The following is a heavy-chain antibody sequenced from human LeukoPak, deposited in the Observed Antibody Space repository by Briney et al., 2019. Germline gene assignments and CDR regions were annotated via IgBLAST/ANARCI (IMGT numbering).Heavy chain of an antibody. CDR1: GFTFSSYE. V-gene: IGHV3-48*03. D-gene: IGHD6-19*01. CDR3: ARDAAVAGTSALGY. CDR2: ISSSGSTI. Sequence: GGSLRLSCAASGFTFSSYEMNWARQAPGKGLEWVSYISSSGSTIYYTDSVKGRFTLSRDNAKNSLYLQMNSLRAEDTAVYYCARDAAVAGTSALGYWGQGTLVTVSS. J-gene: IGHJ4*02.